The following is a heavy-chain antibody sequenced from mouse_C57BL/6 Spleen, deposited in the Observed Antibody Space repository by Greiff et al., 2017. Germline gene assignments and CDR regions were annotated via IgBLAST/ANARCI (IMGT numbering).Heavy chain of an antibody. V-gene: IGHV14-3*01. CDR3: ARDSSGYGNYFDY. CDR1: GFNIKNTY. CDR2: IDPANGNT. J-gene: IGHJ2*01. Sequence: VQLQQSVAELVRPGASVKLSCTASGFNIKNTYMHWVKQRPEQGLEWIGRIDPANGNTKYAPKFQGKATITADTASNTASLQLSSLTSEDADIYYCARDSSGYGNYFDYWGQGTTLTVSS. D-gene: IGHD3-2*02.